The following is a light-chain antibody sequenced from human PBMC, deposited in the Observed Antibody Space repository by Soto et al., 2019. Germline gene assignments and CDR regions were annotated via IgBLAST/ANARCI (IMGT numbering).Light chain of an antibody. V-gene: IGLV2-14*01. J-gene: IGLJ1*01. CDR1: SADVGGYKY. Sequence: QSVLTQPASVSGSPGQSITISCTGTSADVGGYKYVSWLQQHPGKVPKLLIYDVTSRPSGVSNRFSGSKSGNTASLIISGLQAEDEADYYCISNTSSDTYVFGTGTKDTVL. CDR3: ISNTSSDTYV. CDR2: DVT.